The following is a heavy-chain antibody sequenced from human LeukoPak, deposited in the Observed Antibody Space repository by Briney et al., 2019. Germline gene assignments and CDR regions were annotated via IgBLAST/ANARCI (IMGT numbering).Heavy chain of an antibody. CDR2: IYHSGSS. Sequence: PSETLSLTCTVSGYSISGGYYWGWIRQPPGKGLEWIGSIYHSGSSYYNPSLKSRVTISIDTSKNQFPLKLTSVTAADTAIYYCARQYSTNWYDDRGWFDPWGQGTLVIVSS. CDR3: ARQYSTNWYDDRGWFDP. V-gene: IGHV4-38-2*02. D-gene: IGHD6-13*01. CDR1: GYSISGGYY. J-gene: IGHJ5*02.